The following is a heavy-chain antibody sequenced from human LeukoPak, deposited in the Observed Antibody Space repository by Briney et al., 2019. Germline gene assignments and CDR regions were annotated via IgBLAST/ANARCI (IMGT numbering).Heavy chain of an antibody. Sequence: SETLSLTCTVSGVSISSYYWSWIRQPPGKGLEWIGYIYYSGSTNYNPSLKSRVTISVDTSKNQFSLKLSSVTAADTAVYYCARDRITSGMDVWGQGTTVTVSS. J-gene: IGHJ6*02. CDR3: ARDRITSGMDV. D-gene: IGHD3-10*01. V-gene: IGHV4-59*01. CDR2: IYYSGST. CDR1: GVSISSYY.